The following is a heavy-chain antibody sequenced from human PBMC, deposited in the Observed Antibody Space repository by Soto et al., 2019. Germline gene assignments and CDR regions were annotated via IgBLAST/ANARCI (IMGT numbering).Heavy chain of an antibody. V-gene: IGHV3-30*18. CDR1: GFTSSSYG. J-gene: IGHJ5*02. CDR3: AKEAQQLVRAWFDP. D-gene: IGHD6-6*01. CDR2: ISYDGSNK. Sequence: HPGGSLRLSCAASGFTSSSYGMHWVRQAPGKGLEWVAVISYDGSNKYYADSVKGRFTISRDNSKNTLYLQMNSLRAEDTAVYYCAKEAQQLVRAWFDPWGQGTLVTVSS.